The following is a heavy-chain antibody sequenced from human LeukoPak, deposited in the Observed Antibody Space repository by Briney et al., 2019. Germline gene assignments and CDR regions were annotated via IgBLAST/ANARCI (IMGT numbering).Heavy chain of an antibody. J-gene: IGHJ6*03. CDR3: ARAIYGDYVGYYYYYYMDV. Sequence: SETLSLTCTVSGGSISSYYWSWIRQPAGKGLGWIGRIYTSGSTNYNPSLKSRVTMSVDTSKNQFSLKLSSVTAADTAVYYCARAIYGDYVGYYYYYYMDVWGKGTTVTVSS. CDR2: IYTSGST. V-gene: IGHV4-4*07. CDR1: GGSISSYY. D-gene: IGHD4-17*01.